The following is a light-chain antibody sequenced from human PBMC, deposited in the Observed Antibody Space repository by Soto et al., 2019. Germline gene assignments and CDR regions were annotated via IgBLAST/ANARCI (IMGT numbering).Light chain of an antibody. J-gene: IGLJ1*01. CDR1: SSDVGGYNY. Sequence: LTQPPSASGSPGQSVAISCTGTSSDVGGYNYVSWYQQHPGKAPKLMIYEVNKRPSGVPDRFSGSKSGNTASLTVSGLQAEDEADYYCSSYAGSSNVFGTGTKATV. CDR3: SSYAGSSNV. V-gene: IGLV2-8*01. CDR2: EVN.